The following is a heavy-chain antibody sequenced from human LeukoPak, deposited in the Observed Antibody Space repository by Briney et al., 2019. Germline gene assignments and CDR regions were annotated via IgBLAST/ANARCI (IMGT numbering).Heavy chain of an antibody. J-gene: IGHJ4*02. V-gene: IGHV4-39*07. CDR1: GGFISSSSYY. CDR2: IYYSGST. D-gene: IGHD3-22*01. Sequence: SETLSLTCTVSGGFISSSSYYWGWIRQPPGKGLGWIGSIYYSGSTYYNPSLKSRVTISADTSKNQFSLKESSVTAADTAVYYCARVGIAFDSSGYYFDYWGQGTLVTVSS. CDR3: ARVGIAFDSSGYYFDY.